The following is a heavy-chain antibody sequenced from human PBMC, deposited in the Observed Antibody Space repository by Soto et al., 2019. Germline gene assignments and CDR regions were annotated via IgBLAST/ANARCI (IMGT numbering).Heavy chain of an antibody. D-gene: IGHD2-15*01. CDR3: ASGVIYCSGGSCYGDPPDY. CDR2: VNHSGST. V-gene: IGHV4-34*01. Sequence: PSETLSLTCAVYGGAFSGYYWTWIRQPPGKGLEWIGEVNHSGSTNYNPSLKSRVTISVDASKNQFSLKLSSVTAADTAVYYCASGVIYCSGGSCYGDPPDYWGQGTLVTVSS. CDR1: GGAFSGYY. J-gene: IGHJ4*02.